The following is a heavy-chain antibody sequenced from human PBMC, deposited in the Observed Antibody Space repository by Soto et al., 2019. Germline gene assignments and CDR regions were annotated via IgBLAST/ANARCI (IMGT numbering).Heavy chain of an antibody. J-gene: IGHJ3*02. CDR3: AKERRYSFDAFDI. CDR2: ISYDGSEK. Sequence: QEQLVESGGGVVQAGRSLRLSCAASGFTFNFFGMHWVRQAPGKGLEWVAVISYDGSEKYYADSVKGRFTMSRDNSKNMVYLETSSLRPEDKSVYYCAKERRYSFDAFDIWGHGTMVTVSS. CDR1: GFTFNFFG. D-gene: IGHD5-12*01. V-gene: IGHV3-30*18.